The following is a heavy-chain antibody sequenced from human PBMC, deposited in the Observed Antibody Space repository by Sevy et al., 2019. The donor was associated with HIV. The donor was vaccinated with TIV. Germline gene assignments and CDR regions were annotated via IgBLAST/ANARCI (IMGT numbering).Heavy chain of an antibody. J-gene: IGHJ4*02. Sequence: GGSLRISCAVSGFTFSTYAMHWVRQAPGKGLECVAIVSSDGSEINYADSVKGRFTISRDNSRNTLYLQMNSLRIEDTALYYCARDQLGSIDYRGQGTLVTVSS. D-gene: IGHD7-27*01. V-gene: IGHV3-30-3*01. CDR1: GFTFSTYA. CDR2: VSSDGSEI. CDR3: ARDQLGSIDY.